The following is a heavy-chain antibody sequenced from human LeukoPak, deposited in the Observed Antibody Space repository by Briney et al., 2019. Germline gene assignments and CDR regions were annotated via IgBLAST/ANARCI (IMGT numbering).Heavy chain of an antibody. V-gene: IGHV1-8*01. CDR3: ARASHVLRYFDWLRGGYYFDY. CDR1: GYTFTSYD. D-gene: IGHD3-9*01. J-gene: IGHJ4*02. CDR2: MNPNSGNT. Sequence: ASVKVSFKSSGYTFTSYDINWVRQATGQGLEWMGWMNPNSGNTGYAQKFQGRVTMTRNTSISTAYMELSSLRSEDTAVYYCARASHVLRYFDWLRGGYYFDYWGQGTLVTVSS.